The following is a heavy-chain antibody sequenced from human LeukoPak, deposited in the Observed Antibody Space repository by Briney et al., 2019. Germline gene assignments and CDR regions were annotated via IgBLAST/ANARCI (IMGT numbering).Heavy chain of an antibody. CDR3: AKDETVAVAGTARFDY. V-gene: IGHV3-23*01. CDR1: GFTFSSYA. Sequence: GGSLRLSCAASGFTFSSYAMSWVRQAPGKGLEWVSGISGSGGSTNYADSVKGRFTISRDNSRNTLYLQMNSLRAEDTAVYYCAKDETVAVAGTARFDYWGQGTLVTVSS. D-gene: IGHD6-19*01. J-gene: IGHJ4*02. CDR2: ISGSGGST.